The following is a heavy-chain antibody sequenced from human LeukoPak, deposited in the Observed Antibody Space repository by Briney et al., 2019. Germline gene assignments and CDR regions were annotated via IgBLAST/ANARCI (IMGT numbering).Heavy chain of an antibody. D-gene: IGHD3-9*01. CDR1: GFTVSANY. V-gene: IGHV3-53*01. Sequence: PGGSLRLSCAASGFTVSANYMTWVRQSPGKGLEWVSIIYADGNTYYADSVKGRFTISRDNSKNTLSLQMNSLRAEDTAVYYCVSHSNTLTSYCFDYWGQGTLVTVSS. CDR2: IYADGNT. CDR3: VSHSNTLTSYCFDY. J-gene: IGHJ4*02.